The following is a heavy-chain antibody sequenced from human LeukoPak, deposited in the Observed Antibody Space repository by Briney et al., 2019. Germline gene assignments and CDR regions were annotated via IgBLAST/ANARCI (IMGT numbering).Heavy chain of an antibody. CDR1: GYTFTSYY. Sequence: ASVKVSCKASGYTFTSYYMHWVRQAPGQGLEWMGIINPSGGSTSYAQKFQGRVTITADKSTSTAYMELSSLRSEDTAVYYCARDRAVVVVAKQDAFDIWGQGTMVTVSS. D-gene: IGHD2-15*01. J-gene: IGHJ3*02. V-gene: IGHV1-46*01. CDR2: INPSGGST. CDR3: ARDRAVVVVAKQDAFDI.